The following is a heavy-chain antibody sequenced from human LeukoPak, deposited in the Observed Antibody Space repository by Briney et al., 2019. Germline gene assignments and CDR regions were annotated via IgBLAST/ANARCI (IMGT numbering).Heavy chain of an antibody. D-gene: IGHD3-22*01. CDR3: ARLDYYDSSGFDY. CDR1: GFTFSSYW. V-gene: IGHV3-7*03. CDR2: IKQDGSEK. J-gene: IGHJ4*02. Sequence: QSGGSLRLSCAASGFTFSSYWMSRVRQAPGKGLEWVANIKQDGSEKYYVDSVKGRFTISRDNAKNSLYLQMNSLRAEDTAVYYCARLDYYDSSGFDYWGQGTLVTVSS.